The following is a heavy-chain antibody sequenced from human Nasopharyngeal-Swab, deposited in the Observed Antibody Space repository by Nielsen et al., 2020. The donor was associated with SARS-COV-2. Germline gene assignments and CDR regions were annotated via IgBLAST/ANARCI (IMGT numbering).Heavy chain of an antibody. D-gene: IGHD2-2*02. CDR2: ISSSSSYI. CDR1: GFTFSSYS. J-gene: IGHJ6*02. CDR3: ARGGYCSSTSCDTYYYYGMDV. V-gene: IGHV3-21*01. Sequence: GGSLRLSCAASGFTFSSYSMNWVRQAPGKGLEWVSSISSSSSYIYYADSGKGRFTISRDNAKNSLYLQMNSLRGEDTAVYYCARGGYCSSTSCDTYYYYGMDVWGQGTTVTVSS.